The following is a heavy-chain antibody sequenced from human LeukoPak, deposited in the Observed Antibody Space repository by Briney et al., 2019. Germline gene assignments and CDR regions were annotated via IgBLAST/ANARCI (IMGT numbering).Heavy chain of an antibody. V-gene: IGHV3-23*01. CDR3: AKDSKIAVLPAAIDY. CDR2: ISGSGGST. J-gene: IGHJ4*02. D-gene: IGHD2-2*01. Sequence: GGSLRLSCAASGFTFSSYAMSWVRQAPGKGLEWVSGISGSGGSTYYADSVKGRFTISRDNSKYTLYLQMNSLRAEDTAVYYCAKDSKIAVLPAAIDYWGQGTLVTVSS. CDR1: GFTFSSYA.